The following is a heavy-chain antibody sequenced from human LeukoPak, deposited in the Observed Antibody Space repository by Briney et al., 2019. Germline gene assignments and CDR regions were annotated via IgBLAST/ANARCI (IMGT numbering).Heavy chain of an antibody. V-gene: IGHV4-38-2*01. CDR1: GFSISHGYF. CDR3: ARAPVVSPFDS. J-gene: IGHJ4*02. D-gene: IGHD3-22*01. Sequence: SETLTLTCVVSGFSISHGYFWGWVQQPPGKGLEWIASIYHDERTYYNASLNSRATISVDTSKNQFSLKLGAVTAADTAVYYCARAPVVSPFDSWGQGILVIVSS. CDR2: IYHDERT.